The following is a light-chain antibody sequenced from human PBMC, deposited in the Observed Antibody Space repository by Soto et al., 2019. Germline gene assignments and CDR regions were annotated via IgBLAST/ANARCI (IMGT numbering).Light chain of an antibody. CDR3: EQLDSYRLT. Sequence: DIQLTQPPSFLSASVGDRVTITCRASQGISNYLAWYQRKPGKGPKLLIHPASTLQSGVPSRFRGSGSGTEFSLSMSSLPPEDFATYYCEQLDSYRLTFDGGTEVEIK. CDR2: PAS. V-gene: IGKV1-9*01. J-gene: IGKJ4*01. CDR1: QGISNY.